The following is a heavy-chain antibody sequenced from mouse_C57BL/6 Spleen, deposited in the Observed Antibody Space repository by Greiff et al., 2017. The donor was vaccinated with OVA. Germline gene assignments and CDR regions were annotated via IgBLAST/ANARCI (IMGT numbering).Heavy chain of an antibody. D-gene: IGHD2-4*01. CDR3: TRQEGDYGYAMDY. V-gene: IGHV1-82*01. CDR1: GYAFSSSW. CDR2: IYPGDGDT. J-gene: IGHJ4*01. Sequence: VKLVESGPELVKPGASVKISCKASGYAFSSSWMNWVKQRPGKGLEWIGRIYPGDGDTNYNGKFKGKATLTADKSSSTAYMQLSSLTSEDSAVYFCTRQEGDYGYAMDYWGQGTSVTVSS.